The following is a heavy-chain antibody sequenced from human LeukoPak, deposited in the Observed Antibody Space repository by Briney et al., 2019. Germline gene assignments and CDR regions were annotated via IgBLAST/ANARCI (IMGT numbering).Heavy chain of an antibody. Sequence: PGGSLRLSCAGSGFTFGGYGMRWFRQTPGKGLEWVAVIAYDGSRAFYADSVKGRFTTSRDNSKNTMSVQMDDLIAEDTAVYYCTRYNNDHFDYWGQGTLVTVSS. CDR3: TRYNNDHFDY. D-gene: IGHD3-22*01. CDR2: IAYDGSRA. J-gene: IGHJ4*02. V-gene: IGHV3-33*01. CDR1: GFTFGGYG.